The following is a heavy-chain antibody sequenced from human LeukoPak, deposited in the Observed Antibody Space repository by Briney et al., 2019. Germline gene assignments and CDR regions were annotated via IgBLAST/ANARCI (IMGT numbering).Heavy chain of an antibody. CDR3: AELGITMIGGV. CDR2: ISNSGSTI. D-gene: IGHD3-10*02. V-gene: IGHV3-48*03. Sequence: GGSLRLSCAASGFTFSSYEMNWVRQAPGKGLEWVSYISNSGSTIYYADSVRGRFTISRDDAKNSLYLQMNSLRAEDTAVYYCAELGITMIGGVWGKGTTVTISS. CDR1: GFTFSSYE. J-gene: IGHJ6*04.